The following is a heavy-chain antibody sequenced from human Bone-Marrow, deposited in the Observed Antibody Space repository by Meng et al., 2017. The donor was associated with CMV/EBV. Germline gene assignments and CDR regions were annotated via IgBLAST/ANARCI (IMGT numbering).Heavy chain of an antibody. Sequence: SLTCSVSGGSFRGSYWSWIRQPPGKGLEWIGEINHSVSTTYTPSLKSRVTISVDTSKNQFSLKLSSVTAADTAVYYCARAIYGFFDYWGQGTLVTVSS. J-gene: IGHJ4*02. CDR1: GGSFRGSY. CDR3: ARAIYGFFDY. V-gene: IGHV4-34*01. CDR2: INHSVST. D-gene: IGHD4-17*01.